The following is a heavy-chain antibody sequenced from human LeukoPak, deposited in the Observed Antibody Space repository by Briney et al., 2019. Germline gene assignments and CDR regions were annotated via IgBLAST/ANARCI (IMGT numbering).Heavy chain of an antibody. J-gene: IGHJ4*02. CDR1: GLTFSDNV. Sequence: GGSLRLSCTASGLTFSDNVMHWVRQTPAKGLEWVAVISDSGVNQYYADSVKGRFTISRDNSKNTLYLQMNSLRPEDTAVYYCAGAGGVYYFEYWGQGTQVTVSS. CDR3: AGAGGVYYFEY. V-gene: IGHV3-30-3*01. D-gene: IGHD2-8*02. CDR2: ISDSGVNQ.